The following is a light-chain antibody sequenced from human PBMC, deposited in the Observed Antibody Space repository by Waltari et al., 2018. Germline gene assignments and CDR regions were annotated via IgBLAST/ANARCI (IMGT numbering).Light chain of an antibody. CDR2: KNS. Sequence: QSVLPQPPSTSATPGQRVTISCSGSKSNIGNNSVYWYQQVPGMAPKLIIYKNSQRPSGVPDRFSGSKSGTSASLAISGLRSEDEATYHCAAWDDGWSGPWVFGGGTRVTVL. CDR3: AAWDDGWSGPWV. V-gene: IGLV1-47*01. J-gene: IGLJ3*02. CDR1: KSNIGNNS.